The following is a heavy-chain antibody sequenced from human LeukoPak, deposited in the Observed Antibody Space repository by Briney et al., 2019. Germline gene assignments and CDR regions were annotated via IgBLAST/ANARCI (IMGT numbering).Heavy chain of an antibody. D-gene: IGHD6-25*01. V-gene: IGHV3-20*04. Sequence: GGSLRLSCAASGFTFDDYGMSWVRQAPGKGREWVSGINWNGGSTGYADSVNGRFTISRDNAKNSLYLQMNSLRAEVTAFYYCARDQRRHDFWGQGTLVTVSS. CDR1: GFTFDDYG. CDR2: INWNGGST. CDR3: ARDQRRHDF. J-gene: IGHJ4*02.